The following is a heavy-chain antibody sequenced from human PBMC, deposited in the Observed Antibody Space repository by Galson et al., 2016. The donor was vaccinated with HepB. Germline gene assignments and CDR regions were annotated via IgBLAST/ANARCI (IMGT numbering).Heavy chain of an antibody. J-gene: IGHJ4*02. CDR1: GDSISSVICY. CDR3: ARGTDHAKTHY. Sequence: TLSLTCNVSGDSISSVICYWSWIRQPTGKGLEWIGCIHPSGTTYYNPSLQSRVVMSKDTPKNQLSLRLSSVTAADTAVYYCARGTDHAKTHYWGQGTLVSVSS. CDR2: IHPSGTT. D-gene: IGHD2-8*02. V-gene: IGHV4-31*03.